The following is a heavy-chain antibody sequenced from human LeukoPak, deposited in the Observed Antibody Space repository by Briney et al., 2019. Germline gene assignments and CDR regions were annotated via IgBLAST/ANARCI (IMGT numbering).Heavy chain of an antibody. J-gene: IGHJ3*02. CDR3: AKDIRINYYYDSSGPQDAFDI. CDR2: ISGSGGST. CDR1: GFTFSSYA. Sequence: GGSLRLSCASSGFTFSSYAMSWVRQAPGKGLEWVSAISGSGGSTYYADSVKGRFTISRDNSKNTLYLQMNSLRAEDTAVYYCAKDIRINYYYDSSGPQDAFDIWGQGTMVTVSS. V-gene: IGHV3-23*01. D-gene: IGHD3-22*01.